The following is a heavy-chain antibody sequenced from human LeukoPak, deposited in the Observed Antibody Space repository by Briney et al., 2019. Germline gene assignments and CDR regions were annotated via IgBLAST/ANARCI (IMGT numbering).Heavy chain of an antibody. J-gene: IGHJ5*02. D-gene: IGHD6-19*01. Sequence: SETLSLTCTVSGSISGYYWSWIRQPPGKGLEWIGYIYYSGSTNYNPSLKSRVTISVDTSKNQFSLKLSSVTAADTAVYYCARDRSGWYEWFDPWGQGTLVTVSS. CDR1: GSISGYY. CDR2: IYYSGST. V-gene: IGHV4-59*01. CDR3: ARDRSGWYEWFDP.